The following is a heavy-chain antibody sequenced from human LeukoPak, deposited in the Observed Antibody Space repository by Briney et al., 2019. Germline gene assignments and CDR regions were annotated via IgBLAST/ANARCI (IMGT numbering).Heavy chain of an antibody. Sequence: GSLRLSCAASGFTFSTYGMHWVRQAPGKGLEWVTLIWYDGSNEHYADSVKGRFTISRDNSKNTLYLQMNSLRAEDTAVYYCVRGSCSSTSCYRSFDYWGQGTQVTVSS. V-gene: IGHV3-33*01. CDR2: IWYDGSNE. CDR1: GFTFSTYG. J-gene: IGHJ4*02. CDR3: VRGSCSSTSCYRSFDY. D-gene: IGHD2-2*02.